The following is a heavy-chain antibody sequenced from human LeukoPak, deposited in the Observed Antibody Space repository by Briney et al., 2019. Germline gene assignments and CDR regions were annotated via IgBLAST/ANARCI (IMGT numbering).Heavy chain of an antibody. CDR2: ISSSSYI. CDR3: ARGIPWAAAPPALDY. J-gene: IGHJ4*02. V-gene: IGHV3-21*01. Sequence: GGSLRLSCAASGFTFSSYSMNWVRQAPGKGLEWVSSISSSSYIYYADSVKGRFTISRDNAKNSLYLQMNSLRAEDTAVYYCARGIPWAAAPPALDYWGQGTLVTVSS. D-gene: IGHD6-13*01. CDR1: GFTFSSYS.